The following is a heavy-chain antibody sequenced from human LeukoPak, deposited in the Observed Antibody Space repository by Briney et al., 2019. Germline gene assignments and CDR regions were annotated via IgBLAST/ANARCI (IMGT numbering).Heavy chain of an antibody. V-gene: IGHV4-59*01. J-gene: IGHJ4*02. CDR2: IYYSGST. Sequence: SETLSLTCTVSGGSISSYYWSWIRQPPGKGLEWIGYIYYSGSTNYNPSLKSRVTISVDTSKNQFSLKLSSVTAADTAVYYCARGGSSSGRIDYWGQETLVTVSS. CDR3: ARGGSSSGRIDY. D-gene: IGHD6-6*01. CDR1: GGSISSYY.